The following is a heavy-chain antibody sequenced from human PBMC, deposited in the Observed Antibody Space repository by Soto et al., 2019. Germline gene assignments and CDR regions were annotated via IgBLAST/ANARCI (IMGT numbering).Heavy chain of an antibody. D-gene: IGHD6-13*01. V-gene: IGHV4-59*01. CDR3: ARGRIAAAGSPLDY. CDR1: GGSISSYY. CDR2: IYYSGST. J-gene: IGHJ4*02. Sequence: SATLSLTCTVSGGSISSYYWSWIRQPPGKGLEWIGYIYYSGSTNYNPSLKSRVTISVDTSKNQFSLKLSSVTAADTAVYYCARGRIAAAGSPLDYWGQGTLVTVSS.